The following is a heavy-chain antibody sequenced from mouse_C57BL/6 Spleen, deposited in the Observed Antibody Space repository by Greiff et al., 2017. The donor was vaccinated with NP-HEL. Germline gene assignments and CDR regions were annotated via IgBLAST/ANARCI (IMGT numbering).Heavy chain of an antibody. Sequence: EVKLVESGGGLVKPGGSLKLSCAASGFTFSDYGMHWVRQAPEKGLEWVAYISSGSSTIYYADTVKGRFTISRDNAKNTLFLQMTSLRSEDTAMYYCAPVLLYYYAMDYWGQGTSVTVSS. V-gene: IGHV5-17*01. CDR3: APVLLYYYAMDY. CDR2: ISSGSSTI. CDR1: GFTFSDYG. J-gene: IGHJ4*01. D-gene: IGHD2-10*01.